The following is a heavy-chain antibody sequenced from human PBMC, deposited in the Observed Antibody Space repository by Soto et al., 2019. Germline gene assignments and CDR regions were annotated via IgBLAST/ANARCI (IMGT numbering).Heavy chain of an antibody. CDR1: GFTFSSYA. Sequence: GGSLRLSCAASGFTFSSYAMSWVRQAPGKGLEWVSAISGSGGSTYYADSVKGRFTISRDNSKNTLYLQMNSLRAEDTAVYYCAKEPYGSGTPKVHYYYYYMDVWGKGTTVTVSS. J-gene: IGHJ6*03. CDR3: AKEPYGSGTPKVHYYYYYMDV. V-gene: IGHV3-23*01. D-gene: IGHD3-10*01. CDR2: ISGSGGST.